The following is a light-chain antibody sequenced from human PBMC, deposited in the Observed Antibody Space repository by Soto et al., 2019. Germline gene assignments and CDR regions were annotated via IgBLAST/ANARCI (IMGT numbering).Light chain of an antibody. Sequence: EIVVTQSPATLSVSPGERVTLSCRASQSVGSNLAWYQQRPGQAPRLLIYGVSTRATGIPARFSGSASGTEFTLTISSLQSEDFAVYSCQQYNDWPITLGPGTRLETK. J-gene: IGKJ5*01. V-gene: IGKV3-15*01. CDR1: QSVGSN. CDR3: QQYNDWPIT. CDR2: GVS.